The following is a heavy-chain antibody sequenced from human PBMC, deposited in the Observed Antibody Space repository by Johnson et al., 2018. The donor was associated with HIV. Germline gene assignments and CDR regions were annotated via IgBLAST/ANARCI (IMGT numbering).Heavy chain of an antibody. CDR2: LNRNGGNI. CDR3: ARRDSGSVSFDL. J-gene: IGHJ3*01. CDR1: GFTFDEYG. D-gene: IGHD1-26*01. Sequence: VQLVESGGGLVQPGRSLRLSCAASGFTFDEYGLRWVRQAPGKGLEWVSGLNRNGGNIDHADSVKGRYIISRDNDKNSLYLQVNSLRAEDTALDYWARRDSGSVSFDLWGQGTMVTVSS. V-gene: IGHV3-20*04.